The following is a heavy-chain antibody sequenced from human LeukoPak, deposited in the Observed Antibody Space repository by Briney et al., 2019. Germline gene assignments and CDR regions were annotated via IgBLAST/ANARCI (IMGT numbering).Heavy chain of an antibody. J-gene: IGHJ4*02. CDR1: GFTLKNYA. CDR3: ARAADSESFYRSSKY. Sequence: PGRSLRLSCTASGFTLKNYAMFWIRQAPGKGLEWAAVISDTGTTTNYADSVKGRFIISRDDFTGALYLQMHGLRLEDTAMYYCARAADSESFYRSSKYWGQGTLVSVSS. V-gene: IGHV3-30*04. D-gene: IGHD3-10*01. CDR2: ISDTGTTT.